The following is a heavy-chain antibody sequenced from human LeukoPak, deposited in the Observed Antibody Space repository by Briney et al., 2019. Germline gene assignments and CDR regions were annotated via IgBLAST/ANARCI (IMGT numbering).Heavy chain of an antibody. J-gene: IGHJ4*02. CDR3: ATRDYGSPDS. Sequence: PGGSLRLSCAASAFTFSSYAMSWVRQAPGKGLEWVSVISGSGGSTYYADSVKGRFTISRDNSKNTLYLQMNSLRAEDTAVYYCATRDYGSPDSWGQGTLVTVSS. V-gene: IGHV3-23*01. CDR1: AFTFSSYA. D-gene: IGHD3-10*01. CDR2: ISGSGGST.